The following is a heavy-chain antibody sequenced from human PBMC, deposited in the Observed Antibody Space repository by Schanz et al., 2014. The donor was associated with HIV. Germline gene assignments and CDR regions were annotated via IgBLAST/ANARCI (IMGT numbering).Heavy chain of an antibody. Sequence: QVQLVQSGAEVKEPGASVKVSCKASGYTFTSYYMHWVRQAPGQGLEWMGWVNPESGNTGMADKFLGRLSLTRFTSTGTAYMELDSLRSEDTALYYCAIPSSGWSTFDYWGQGTLVTVSS. V-gene: IGHV1-8*02. J-gene: IGHJ4*02. CDR2: VNPESGNT. D-gene: IGHD6-19*01. CDR3: AIPSSGWSTFDY. CDR1: GYTFTSYY.